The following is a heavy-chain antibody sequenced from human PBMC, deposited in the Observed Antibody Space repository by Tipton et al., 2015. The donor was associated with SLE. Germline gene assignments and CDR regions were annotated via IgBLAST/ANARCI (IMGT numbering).Heavy chain of an antibody. CDR2: IRYDGSRK. V-gene: IGHV3-30*02. D-gene: IGHD3-10*01. J-gene: IGHJ4*02. CDR1: GFTFSTFG. CDR3: VSPFTAMVQGTQY. Sequence: GSLRLSCAASGFTFSTFGMHWVRQAPGMGLEWVAFIRYDGSRKNYADSAKGRFTISRDNAKNTLYLQMNSLRAEDTALYYCVSPFTAMVQGTQYWGQGTLLTVSS.